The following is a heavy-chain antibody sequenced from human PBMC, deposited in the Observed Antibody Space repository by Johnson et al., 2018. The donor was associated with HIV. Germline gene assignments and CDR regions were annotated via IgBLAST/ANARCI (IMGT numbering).Heavy chain of an antibody. D-gene: IGHD6-6*01. CDR1: GFTFSSYA. CDR3: ASGPTPGVAARWALGGAFDI. Sequence: EVQLVESGGGLVQPGGSLRLSCAASGFTFSSYAMSWVRQAPGKGLEWVSAISGSGGSTYYADSVKGRFTISRDNSKNTLYLQMNSLRAEDTAVYYCASGPTPGVAARWALGGAFDIWGQGTMVTVSS. J-gene: IGHJ3*02. V-gene: IGHV3-23*04. CDR2: ISGSGGST.